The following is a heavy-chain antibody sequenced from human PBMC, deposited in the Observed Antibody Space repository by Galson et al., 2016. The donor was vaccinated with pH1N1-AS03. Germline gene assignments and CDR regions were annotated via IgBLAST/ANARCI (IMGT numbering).Heavy chain of an antibody. CDR1: GFTFSDYY. V-gene: IGHV3-11*01. CDR2: ITSSGGSGPTI. CDR3: ARGWYDIWTGYLVDPFDY. D-gene: IGHD3-9*01. Sequence: SLRLSCAASGFTFSDYYMSWIRQAPGKGLEWISCITSSGGSGPTIYYADSVKGGFTISRDNAKNSLYLQMNSLRADDTAVYYCARGWYDIWTGYLVDPFDYWGQGALVTVSS. J-gene: IGHJ4*02.